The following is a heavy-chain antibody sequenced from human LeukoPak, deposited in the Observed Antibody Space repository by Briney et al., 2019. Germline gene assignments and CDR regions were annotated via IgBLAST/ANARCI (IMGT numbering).Heavy chain of an antibody. Sequence: GGSLRLSRAASGFTFHDYAMHWVRQAPGKGLEWVSHISGDGRSTYYADSVKGRFTISRDNSKNSQYLQMNSLTTEDTAMYYCAKGGGWLVDYWGQGTLVTVSS. CDR3: AKGGGWLVDY. J-gene: IGHJ4*02. D-gene: IGHD6-19*01. V-gene: IGHV3-43*02. CDR1: GFTFHDYA. CDR2: ISGDGRST.